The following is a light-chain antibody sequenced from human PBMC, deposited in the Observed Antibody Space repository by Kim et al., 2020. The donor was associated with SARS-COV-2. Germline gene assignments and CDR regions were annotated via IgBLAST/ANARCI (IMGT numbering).Light chain of an antibody. CDR1: QSVTSSY. CDR3: QHYGSSLFT. J-gene: IGKJ3*01. Sequence: PGGSAPLSGRASQSVTSSYLAWYQQKPGQAPRLLVYGTSSRATGIPDRFSGSGSGTDLTLTISRLEPEDFAVYYCQHYGSSLFTFGPGTKVDIK. CDR2: GTS. V-gene: IGKV3-20*01.